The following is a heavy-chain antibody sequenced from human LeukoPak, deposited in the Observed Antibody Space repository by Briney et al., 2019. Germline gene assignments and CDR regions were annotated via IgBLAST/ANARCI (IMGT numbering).Heavy chain of an antibody. D-gene: IGHD2-2*01. Sequence: GGSLRLSCAASGFTFSSYAMSWVRQAPGKGLEWVAVISYDGSNKYYADSVKGRFTISRDNSKNTLYLQMNSLRAEDTAVYYCAKDVKYCSSTSCSKYYYYYYGMDVWGQGTTVTVSS. CDR1: GFTFSSYA. CDR2: ISYDGSNK. J-gene: IGHJ6*02. CDR3: AKDVKYCSSTSCSKYYYYYYGMDV. V-gene: IGHV3-30*18.